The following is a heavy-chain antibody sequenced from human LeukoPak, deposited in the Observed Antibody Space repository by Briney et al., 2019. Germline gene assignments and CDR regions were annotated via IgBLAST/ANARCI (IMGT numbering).Heavy chain of an antibody. CDR2: IHYSGST. CDR3: ARLRCSGGSCYFDY. J-gene: IGHJ4*02. Sequence: PSETLSLTCTVSGGSISSSSYYWGWIRQPPGKGLEWIGSIHYSGSTYYNPSLKSRVTVSVDTSKNQFSLKLSSVTAADTAVYYCARLRCSGGSCYFDYWGQGTLVTVSS. CDR1: GGSISSSSYY. D-gene: IGHD2-15*01. V-gene: IGHV4-39*01.